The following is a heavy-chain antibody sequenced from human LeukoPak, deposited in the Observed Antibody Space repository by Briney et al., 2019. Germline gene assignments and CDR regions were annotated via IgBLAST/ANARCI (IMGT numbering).Heavy chain of an antibody. J-gene: IGHJ5*02. CDR2: IYYSGST. Sequence: PSETLSLTCTVSGYSISSGYYWGWIRQPPGKGLEWIGYIYYSGSTNYNPSLKSRVTISVDMSKNQFSLKLSSVTAADTAVYYCARDGSSWYGWFDPWGQGTLVTVSS. V-gene: IGHV4-61*01. D-gene: IGHD6-13*01. CDR3: ARDGSSWYGWFDP. CDR1: GYSISSGYY.